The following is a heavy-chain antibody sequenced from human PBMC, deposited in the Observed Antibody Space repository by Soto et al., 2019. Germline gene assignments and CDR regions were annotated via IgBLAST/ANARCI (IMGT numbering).Heavy chain of an antibody. Sequence: GGSLRLSCAASGFTFSSYAMHWVRQAPGKGLEWVAVISYDGSNKYYADSVKGRFTISRDNPKNTLYLQMNSLRAEDTAVYYCAREMRDGYNAYYYYYYGMDVWGQGTTVTVSS. J-gene: IGHJ6*02. CDR1: GFTFSSYA. D-gene: IGHD5-12*01. V-gene: IGHV3-30-3*01. CDR3: AREMRDGYNAYYYYYYGMDV. CDR2: ISYDGSNK.